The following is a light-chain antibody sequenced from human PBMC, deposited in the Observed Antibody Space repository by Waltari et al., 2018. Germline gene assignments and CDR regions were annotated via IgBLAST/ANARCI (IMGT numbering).Light chain of an antibody. CDR3: QQYNNWLYT. CDR1: QSVSSN. CDR2: GAS. J-gene: IGKJ2*01. V-gene: IGKV3-15*01. Sequence: EIVITQSPATLSGSPGERATLSCRASQSVSSNLAWYQQKPGQAPRLLIYGASTRATGIPARFSGSGSGTEFTLTISSLQSEDFAVYYCQQYNNWLYTFGQGTKLEIK.